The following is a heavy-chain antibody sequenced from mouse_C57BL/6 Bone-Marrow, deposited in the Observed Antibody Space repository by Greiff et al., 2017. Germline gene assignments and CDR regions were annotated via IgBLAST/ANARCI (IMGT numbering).Heavy chain of an antibody. J-gene: IGHJ2*01. V-gene: IGHV1-15*01. CDR3: TRRTYYEYD. D-gene: IGHD2-4*01. CDR1: GYTFTDYE. CDR2: IDPETGGT. Sequence: QVQLQQSGAELVRPGASVTLSCKASGYTFTDYEMHWVKQTPVHGLEWIGAIDPETGGTAYNQKFKGKAILTADKSSSTAYMELRSLTSEDSAVYYCTRRTYYEYDWGQGTTLTVSS.